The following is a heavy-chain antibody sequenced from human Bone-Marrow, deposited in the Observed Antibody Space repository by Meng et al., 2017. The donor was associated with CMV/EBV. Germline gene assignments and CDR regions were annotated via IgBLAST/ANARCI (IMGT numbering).Heavy chain of an antibody. CDR1: GGSFSGYY. CDR3: ARGTATGWFDP. D-gene: IGHD4-17*01. J-gene: IGHJ5*02. Sequence: SRTCAVYGGSFSGYYWSWIRQPPGKGLEWIGEINHSGSTNYNPSLKSRVTISVDTSKNQFSLKLSSVTAADTAVYYCARGTATGWFDPWGQGTLVTVSS. CDR2: INHSGST. V-gene: IGHV4-34*01.